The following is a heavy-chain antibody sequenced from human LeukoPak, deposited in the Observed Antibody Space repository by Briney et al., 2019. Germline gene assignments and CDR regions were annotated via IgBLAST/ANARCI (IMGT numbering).Heavy chain of an antibody. J-gene: IGHJ4*02. CDR3: ARGPNSNWSGLDF. CDR1: GFSFSGHW. V-gene: IGHV3-74*01. CDR2: ISPTGSTT. D-gene: IGHD6-6*01. Sequence: GSLRLSCTASGFSFSGHWMHWARQLPGKGLGWVTRISPTGSTTSYADSVKGRFTVSRDNAKNTLYLQVNNLRAEDTAVYYCARGPNSNWSGLDFWGQGTLLTVSS.